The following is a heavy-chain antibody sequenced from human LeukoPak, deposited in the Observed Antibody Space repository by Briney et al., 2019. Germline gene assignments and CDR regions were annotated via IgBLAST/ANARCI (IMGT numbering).Heavy chain of an antibody. CDR2: ISYDGSNK. Sequence: GGSLRPSCAASGFTFSSFGMHWVRQAPRKGLEWVAVISYDGSNKYYADSVKGRFTISRDNSKNTLYLQMNSLRAEDTAVYYCARGIVGAYFDYWGQGTLVTVSS. D-gene: IGHD1-26*01. CDR3: ARGIVGAYFDY. CDR1: GFTFSSFG. J-gene: IGHJ4*02. V-gene: IGHV3-30*03.